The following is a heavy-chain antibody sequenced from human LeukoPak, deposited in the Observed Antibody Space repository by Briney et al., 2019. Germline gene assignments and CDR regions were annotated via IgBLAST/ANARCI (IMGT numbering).Heavy chain of an antibody. V-gene: IGHV4-4*07. D-gene: IGHD5-18*01. CDR1: GGSISSYY. CDR3: ASPSGGYSDDAFDI. Sequence: SETLSLTCTVSGGSISSYYWSWIRQPAGKGLEWIGRIYTSGSTNYNPSLKSRVTMSVDTSKNQFSLKLSSVTAADTAVDYCASPSGGYSDDAFDIWGQGTMVTVSS. J-gene: IGHJ3*02. CDR2: IYTSGST.